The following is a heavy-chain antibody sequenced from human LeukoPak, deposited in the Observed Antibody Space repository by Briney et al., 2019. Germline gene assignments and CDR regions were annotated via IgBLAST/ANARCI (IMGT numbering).Heavy chain of an antibody. D-gene: IGHD3-3*01. V-gene: IGHV3-30-3*01. CDR2: ISYDGSNK. CDR1: GFSFNSYA. J-gene: IGHJ3*02. Sequence: RGSLRLSCAASGFSFNSYAMHWVRQAPGKGLEWVAAISYDGSNKYYADSVKGRFIISRDKSKNTVFLQMNGLRDEDTAVYYCARDRSALSDSFDIWGQGTMVTVSS. CDR3: ARDRSALSDSFDI.